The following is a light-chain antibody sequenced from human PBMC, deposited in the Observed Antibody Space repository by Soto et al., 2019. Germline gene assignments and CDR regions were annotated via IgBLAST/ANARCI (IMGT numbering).Light chain of an antibody. Sequence: DIQMTQSPSSLSASVGDRVTITCRASQSIRSYLNWYQQKPGKAPNVLIYAASSLQSGVPSRFSGSGSGTDFTLTISSRRPEDLSTYYCQQSYSTPYTFGQGTKVEIK. CDR2: AAS. CDR1: QSIRSY. J-gene: IGKJ2*01. V-gene: IGKV1-39*01. CDR3: QQSYSTPYT.